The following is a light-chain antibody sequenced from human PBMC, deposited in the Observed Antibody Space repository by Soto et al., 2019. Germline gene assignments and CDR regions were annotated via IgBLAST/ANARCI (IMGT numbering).Light chain of an antibody. V-gene: IGLV2-8*01. J-gene: IGLJ2*01. CDR2: EVY. CDR3: SAYAGSSTWV. CDR1: SSDVGGYNY. Sequence: QSVPTQPPSASGSPGQSVTFSCTGTSSDVGGYNYVSWYQQYPGKAPKLMIYEVYKRPSGVPDRFSGSKSGNTASLTVSGLQPEDEADYYCSAYAGSSTWVLGGGTKVTVL.